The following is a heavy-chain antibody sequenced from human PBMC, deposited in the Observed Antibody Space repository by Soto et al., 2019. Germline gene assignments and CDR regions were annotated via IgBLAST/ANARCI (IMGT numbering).Heavy chain of an antibody. Sequence: PGGSLRLSCAASGFTFSNYAMSWVRQAPGKGLEWVSAISSSGDSTYYADSVKGRFTISRDNSKNTLYLQMNSLRAEDTAVYYCAKIGQQLAPRSIDYWGQGTLVTVSS. D-gene: IGHD6-13*01. CDR3: AKIGQQLAPRSIDY. V-gene: IGHV3-23*01. CDR2: ISSSGDST. J-gene: IGHJ4*02. CDR1: GFTFSNYA.